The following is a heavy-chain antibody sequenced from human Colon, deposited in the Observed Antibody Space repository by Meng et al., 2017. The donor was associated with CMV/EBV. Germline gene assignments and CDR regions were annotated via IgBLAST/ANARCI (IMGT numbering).Heavy chain of an antibody. CDR1: GGSINSGHDH. V-gene: IGHV4-31*02. CDR3: ADYYEGQGGRGP. J-gene: IGHJ5*02. CDR2: VYDSGTT. D-gene: IGHD3-16*01. Sequence: VSGGSINSGHDHWSWIRQHPGKGLEWIGSVYDSGTTYYNPSLKSRVTISLDTSKNQFSLKLNSVTAADTAVYYCADYYEGQGGRGPWGQGILVTVSS.